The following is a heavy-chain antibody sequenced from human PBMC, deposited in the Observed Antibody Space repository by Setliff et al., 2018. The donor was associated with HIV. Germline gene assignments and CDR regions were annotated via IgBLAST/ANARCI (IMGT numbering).Heavy chain of an antibody. J-gene: IGHJ4*02. CDR1: GGSITNFY. Sequence: SETLSLTCAVSGGSITNFYWSRIRQPPGKGLEWIGYLYNSGSTKYNPSLKSRVTISIDMSKTQLSLNLSSVTAADTALYYCALWGYSNAGGFDYWGQGTLVTVS. CDR2: LYNSGST. CDR3: ALWGYSNAGGFDY. V-gene: IGHV4-59*08. D-gene: IGHD5-12*01.